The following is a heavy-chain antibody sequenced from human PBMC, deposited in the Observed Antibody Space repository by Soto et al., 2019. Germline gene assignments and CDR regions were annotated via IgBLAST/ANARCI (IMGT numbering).Heavy chain of an antibody. J-gene: IGHJ6*02. CDR2: IYYSGNT. D-gene: IGHD6-6*01. V-gene: IGHV4-39*01. CDR3: ASGIGAARPGGYYYYYGMDV. Sequence: KSSETLSLTCTVSGGSISSSSYYWGWIRQPPGKGLEWIGSIYYSGNTYYNPSLKSRVTISVDTSKNQFSLKLSSVTAADTAVYYCASGIGAARPGGYYYYYGMDVWGQGTTVTVSS. CDR1: GGSISSSSYY.